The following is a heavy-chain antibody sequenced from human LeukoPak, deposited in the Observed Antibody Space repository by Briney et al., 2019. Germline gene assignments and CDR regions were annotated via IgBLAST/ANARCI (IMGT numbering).Heavy chain of an antibody. Sequence: PGGSLRLSCAASGFTFSNYNMNWVRQAPGKGLEWVSAISGSGVTTYYADSVKGRFTISRDNSKNTLYLQMNSLRAEDTAVYFCACLRGPSDYWGQGTLVTVSS. CDR3: ACLRGPSDY. D-gene: IGHD4-17*01. CDR1: GFTFSNYN. V-gene: IGHV3-23*01. CDR2: ISGSGVTT. J-gene: IGHJ4*02.